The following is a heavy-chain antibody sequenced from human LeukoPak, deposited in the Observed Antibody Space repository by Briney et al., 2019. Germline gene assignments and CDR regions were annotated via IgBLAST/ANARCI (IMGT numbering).Heavy chain of an antibody. D-gene: IGHD2-2*01. J-gene: IGHJ6*04. V-gene: IGHV4-31*03. CDR1: GGSISSGGSC. Sequence: PSQTLSLTCTVSGGSISSGGSCWSWIRQHPGKGLEWIGYISYSGSTYYNPSLKSRVTISVDTSKNQFSLKLSSVTAADTAVYYCARVSCSSTSCKRYYYYGMDVWGKGTTVTVSS. CDR3: ARVSCSSTSCKRYYYYGMDV. CDR2: ISYSGST.